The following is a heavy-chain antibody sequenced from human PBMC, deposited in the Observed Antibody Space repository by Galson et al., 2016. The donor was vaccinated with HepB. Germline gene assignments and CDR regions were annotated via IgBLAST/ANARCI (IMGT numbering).Heavy chain of an antibody. J-gene: IGHJ6*02. V-gene: IGHV3-21*04. CDR2: ISSGSRHI. Sequence: SLRLSCAASGFTFRAYTMNWVRQAPGKGLQWVSSISSGSRHISNADSLKGRFSVSRDDAKNSVFLQMNSLTVDDTAKYFCARDRVDILAAPSSIRNYYGMDVWGQGTTVTVSS. CDR1: GFTFRAYT. D-gene: IGHD3-9*01. CDR3: ARDRVDILAAPSSIRNYYGMDV.